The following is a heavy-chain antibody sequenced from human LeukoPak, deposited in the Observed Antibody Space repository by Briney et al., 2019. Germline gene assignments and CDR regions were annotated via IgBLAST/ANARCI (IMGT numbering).Heavy chain of an antibody. CDR2: ISYDGSNK. CDR1: GFTFSSYG. D-gene: IGHD6-13*01. CDR3: AKGEAYSSSWYYFDY. V-gene: IGHV3-30*18. Sequence: SGGSLRLSCAASGFTFSSYGMHWVRQAPGKGLEWVAVISYDGSNKYYADSVKGRFTISRDNSKNTLYLQMNSLRAEDTAVYYCAKGEAYSSSWYYFDYWGQGTLVTVSS. J-gene: IGHJ4*02.